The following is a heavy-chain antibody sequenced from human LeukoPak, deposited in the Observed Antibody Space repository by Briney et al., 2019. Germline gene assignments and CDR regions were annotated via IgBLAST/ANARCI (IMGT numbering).Heavy chain of an antibody. D-gene: IGHD1-14*01. CDR1: GFTFSDYY. V-gene: IGHV3-53*05. CDR3: VKDRRNPYRPEGPFDP. J-gene: IGHJ5*02. CDR2: IYSGGST. Sequence: GGSLRLSCAASGFTFSDYYMSWIRQAPGKGLEWVSVIYSGGSTYYADSVKGRFTISRDNSKNTLYLQMNSLRPEDTALYYCVKDRRNPYRPEGPFDPWGQGTLVTVSS.